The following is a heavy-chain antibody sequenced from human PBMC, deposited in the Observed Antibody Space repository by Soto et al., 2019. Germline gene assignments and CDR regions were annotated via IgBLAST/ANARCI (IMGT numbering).Heavy chain of an antibody. CDR1: GGSFSGYF. CDR3: SRRGPTYSGSGFHSGFVDF. D-gene: IGHD3-10*01. V-gene: IGHV4-34*02. Sequence: QVQLQQWGAGLLKPSETLSLTCAVHGGSFSGYFWTWIRQTPGKGLEWIGEINHRGSTNYNPSLESRVTMSVATSKNQFSLRLRSVTAADTAVYYCSRRGPTYSGSGFHSGFVDFWGQGTLVAVSS. J-gene: IGHJ4*02. CDR2: INHRGST.